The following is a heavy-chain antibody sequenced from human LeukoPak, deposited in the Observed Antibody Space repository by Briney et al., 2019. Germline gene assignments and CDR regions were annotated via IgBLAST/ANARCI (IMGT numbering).Heavy chain of an antibody. CDR1: GGTFSSYA. CDR2: IIPIFGTA. V-gene: IGHV1-69*06. CDR3: ARKVPNDSSGYYYRGQFDP. Sequence: SVKVSCKASGGTFSSYAISWVRQAPGQGLEWMGGIIPIFGTANYAQKFQGRVTITADKSTSTAYMELSSLRSVDTAVYYCARKVPNDSSGYYYRGQFDPWGQGTLVTVSS. J-gene: IGHJ5*02. D-gene: IGHD3-22*01.